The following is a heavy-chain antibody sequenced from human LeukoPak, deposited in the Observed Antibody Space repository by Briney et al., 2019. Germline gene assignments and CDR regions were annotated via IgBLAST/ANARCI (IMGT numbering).Heavy chain of an antibody. J-gene: IGHJ4*02. CDR1: VGTFSSYA. D-gene: IGHD3-10*01. V-gene: IGHV1-69*05. Sequence: ASVKVSCKASVGTFSSYAIIWVRQAPGQGLEWMGGIIPIFGTANYAQKFQGRVTITTDESTSTAYMELSSLRSEDTAVYYCARAKMVRGVIIDDYWGQGTLVTVSA. CDR2: IIPIFGTA. CDR3: ARAKMVRGVIIDDY.